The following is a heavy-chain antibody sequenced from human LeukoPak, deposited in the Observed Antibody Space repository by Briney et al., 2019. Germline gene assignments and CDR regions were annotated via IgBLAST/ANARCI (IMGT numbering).Heavy chain of an antibody. CDR2: ISSSSSYI. Sequence: PGGSLRLSCAASGFTFSSYSMNWVRQAPGKGLEWVSSISSSSSYIYYADSVKGRFTISRDNAKNSLYLQMNSLRAEDTAVYYCARDDSGSGRYYRDWGQGTLVTVSS. J-gene: IGHJ4*02. CDR1: GFTFSSYS. V-gene: IGHV3-21*01. CDR3: ARDDSGSGRYYRD. D-gene: IGHD3-10*01.